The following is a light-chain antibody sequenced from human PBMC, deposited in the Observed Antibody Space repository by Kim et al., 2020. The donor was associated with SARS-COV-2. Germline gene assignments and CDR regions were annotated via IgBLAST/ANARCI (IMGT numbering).Light chain of an antibody. CDR2: GDV. Sequence: GQGVILSFSGSSSSIAANPISWYQQLPGKAPKLLIYGDVQRPSGVPDRFSGSKSGTSASLAISGLQSGDDADYFCATWDDSLYGRVFGGGTQLTVL. V-gene: IGLV1-44*01. CDR1: SSSIAANP. CDR3: ATWDDSLYGRV. J-gene: IGLJ3*02.